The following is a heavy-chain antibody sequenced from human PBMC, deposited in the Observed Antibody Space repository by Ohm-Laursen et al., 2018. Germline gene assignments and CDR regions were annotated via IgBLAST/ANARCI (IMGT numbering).Heavy chain of an antibody. Sequence: SLRLSCAAPGFSFSSYAMGWVRQAPGKGLEWVSTISDSGGGTYYADSVTGRFTISRDNSKNTLYLQMNSLRAEDTAVYYCAKERDVSTGYALQHWGQGTLVTVSS. CDR2: ISDSGGGT. D-gene: IGHD3-9*01. CDR1: GFSFSSYA. CDR3: AKERDVSTGYALQH. J-gene: IGHJ1*01. V-gene: IGHV3-23*01.